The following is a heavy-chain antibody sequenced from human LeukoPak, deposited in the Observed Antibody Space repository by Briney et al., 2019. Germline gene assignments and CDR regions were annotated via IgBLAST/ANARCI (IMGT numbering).Heavy chain of an antibody. CDR2: IYPGDSDT. J-gene: IGHJ4*02. CDR1: GYSFTSYW. D-gene: IGHD3-22*01. V-gene: IGHV5-51*01. Sequence: TRGESLKISCKGSGYSFTSYWIGWVRQMPGKGLEWMGIIYPGDSDTRYSPFFQGQVTISADKSISTAYLQWSSLKASDTAMYYCARYYYDSSGYPDFDYWGQGTLVTVSS. CDR3: ARYYYDSSGYPDFDY.